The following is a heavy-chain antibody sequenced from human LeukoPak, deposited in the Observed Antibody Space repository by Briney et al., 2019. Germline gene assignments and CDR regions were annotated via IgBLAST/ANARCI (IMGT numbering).Heavy chain of an antibody. Sequence: GGSLRLSCAASGFTFSSSAMSWVRQVPGKGLEWVSGISASGGSTSYADSVRGRFTISRDNSKNTLYLQMNSLRAEDTAVYYCAKVIRVYAIRPPDYWGQGTLVTVSS. D-gene: IGHD2-8*01. J-gene: IGHJ4*02. V-gene: IGHV3-23*01. CDR2: ISASGGST. CDR1: GFTFSSSA. CDR3: AKVIRVYAIRPPDY.